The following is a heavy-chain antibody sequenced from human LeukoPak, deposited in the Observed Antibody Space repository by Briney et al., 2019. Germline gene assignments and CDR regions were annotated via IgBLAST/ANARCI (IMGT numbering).Heavy chain of an antibody. J-gene: IGHJ4*02. CDR2: IYYSGST. CDR3: ARGASGYSYG. Sequence: NPSETLSLTCTVSGGSISSYYWSWIWQPPGKGLEWIGYIYYSGSTNYNPSLKSRVTISIDTSKNQFSLNLSSVTAADTAVYYCARGASGYSYGWGQGTLVTVSS. D-gene: IGHD5-18*01. CDR1: GGSISSYY. V-gene: IGHV4-59*01.